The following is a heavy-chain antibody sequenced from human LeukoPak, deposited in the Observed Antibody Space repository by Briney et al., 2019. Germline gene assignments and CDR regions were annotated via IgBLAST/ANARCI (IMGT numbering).Heavy chain of an antibody. CDR1: GGSFNGYY. J-gene: IGHJ4*02. CDR2: INHSGTT. V-gene: IGHV4-34*01. CDR3: ARVMAARFDY. D-gene: IGHD6-6*01. Sequence: PSETLSLTCVVYGGSFNGYYWSWIRQTPGKGLEWIGEINHSGTTNYNPSLKSRVTISVDKSKNQFSLKLSSVTAADTAVYYCARVMAARFDYWGQGTLVTVSS.